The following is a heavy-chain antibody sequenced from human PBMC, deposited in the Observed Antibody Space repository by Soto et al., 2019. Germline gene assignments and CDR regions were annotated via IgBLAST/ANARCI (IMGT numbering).Heavy chain of an antibody. CDR3: ARAVAAGSSY. V-gene: IGHV3-7*01. CDR1: GFTLSTYW. J-gene: IGHJ4*02. D-gene: IGHD6-13*01. CDR2: IKQDGSEK. Sequence: GGSLRLSCVASGFTLSTYWMSWVRQAPGKGLEWVANIKQDGSEKYYVDSVKGRFTISRDNAKNSLYLQMNSLRAEDTAVYYCARAVAAGSSYWGQGTLVTVS.